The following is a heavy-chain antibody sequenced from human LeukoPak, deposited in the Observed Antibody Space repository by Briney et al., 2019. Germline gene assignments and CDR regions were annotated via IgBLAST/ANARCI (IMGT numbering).Heavy chain of an antibody. J-gene: IGHJ4*02. CDR2: IYHSGST. D-gene: IGHD6-19*01. CDR1: GYSISSGYY. Sequence: PSETLSLTCTVSGYSISSGYYWGWIRQPPGKGLEWIGSIYHSGSTYYNPSLKSRVTISVDKSKNQFSLKLSSVTAADTAVYYCARENSGWYVYWGQGTLVTVSS. V-gene: IGHV4-38-2*02. CDR3: ARENSGWYVY.